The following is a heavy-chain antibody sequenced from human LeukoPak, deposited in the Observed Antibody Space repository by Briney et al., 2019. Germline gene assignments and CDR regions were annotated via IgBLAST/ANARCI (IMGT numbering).Heavy chain of an antibody. J-gene: IGHJ4*02. V-gene: IGHV1-69*05. D-gene: IGHD3-22*01. Sequence: SVKVSCKASGYTFTGYYIHWVRQAPGQGLEWMGGIIPIFGTANYAQKFQGRVTITTDESTSTAYMELSSLRSEDTAVYYCAGDSRYYYDSSGYYYKSSFYFDYWGQGTLVTVSS. CDR2: IIPIFGTA. CDR3: AGDSRYYYDSSGYYYKSSFYFDY. CDR1: GYTFTGYY.